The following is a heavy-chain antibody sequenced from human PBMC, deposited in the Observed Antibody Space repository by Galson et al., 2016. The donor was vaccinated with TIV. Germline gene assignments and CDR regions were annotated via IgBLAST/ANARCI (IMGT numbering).Heavy chain of an antibody. CDR3: VRFLGSTSTVY. CDR2: VSSSGRFL. CDR1: GFPFIHYS. D-gene: IGHD3-16*01. V-gene: IGHV3-21*01. J-gene: IGHJ4*02. Sequence: SLRLSCAGFGFPFIHYSVNWVRQVPGKGLEWVASVSSSGRFLYYADSVKGRFTISRDNAKNTLYLQMNSLRAEDTAVYYCVRFLGSTSTVYWGQGTLVTVSS.